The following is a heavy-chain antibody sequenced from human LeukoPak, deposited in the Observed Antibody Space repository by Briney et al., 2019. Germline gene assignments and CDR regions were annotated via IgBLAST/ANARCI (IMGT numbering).Heavy chain of an antibody. CDR2: INKEGNEE. CDR1: GFTFKDYW. V-gene: IGHV3-7*01. CDR3: ATWDNWVAGDV. D-gene: IGHD1-1*01. Sequence: GGSLRLSCAASGFTFKDYWMSWVRQAPGKGPEWVANINKEGNEEHFVDSVKGRFTVSRDNAKNSLFLQMNSLRVEDTAVYYCATWDNWVAGDVWGQGNTVSVSS. J-gene: IGHJ6*02.